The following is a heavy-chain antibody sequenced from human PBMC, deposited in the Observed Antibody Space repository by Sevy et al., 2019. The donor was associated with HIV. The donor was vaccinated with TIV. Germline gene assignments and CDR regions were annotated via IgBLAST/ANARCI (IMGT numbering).Heavy chain of an antibody. CDR2: ISENGGST. Sequence: GGSLRLSCSASGFTFSRYTMHWVRQAPGEALEYVSAISENGGSTYYADSVKGRFTISRDNSKNTLYLQMSSLRAEDTAIYFCVGVPRVGSDNPFDYWGQGALVTVSS. CDR3: VGVPRVGSDNPFDY. CDR1: GFTFSRYT. V-gene: IGHV3-64D*06. J-gene: IGHJ4*02. D-gene: IGHD6-19*01.